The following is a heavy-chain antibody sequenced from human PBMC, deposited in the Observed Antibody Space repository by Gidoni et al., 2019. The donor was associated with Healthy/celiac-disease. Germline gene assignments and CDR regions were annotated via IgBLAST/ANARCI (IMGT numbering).Heavy chain of an antibody. CDR1: GYTLPALS. V-gene: IGHV1-24*01. CDR2: FDPEDGET. J-gene: IGHJ4*02. CDR3: ATALGYCSGGSCYYFDY. D-gene: IGHD2-15*01. Sequence: QVQLVQSGAEVKKPGASVKVSCKVSGYTLPALSMHWVRQAPGKGLEWMGGFDPEDGETIYAQKFQGRVTMTEDTSTDTAYMELSSLRSEDTAVYYCATALGYCSGGSCYYFDYWGQGTLVTVSS.